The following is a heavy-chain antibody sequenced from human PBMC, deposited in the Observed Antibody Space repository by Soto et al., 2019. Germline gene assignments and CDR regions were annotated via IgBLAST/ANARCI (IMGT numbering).Heavy chain of an antibody. CDR3: AREKSELYDYGGMDV. J-gene: IGHJ6*02. CDR2: IIPIFGTA. Sequence: QVQLVQSGAEVKKPVSSVKVSCKASGGTFSSYAISLVRQAPGQGLEWMGGIIPIFGTANYAQKFQGRVTITGDESTSTAYTERSSQRSEDTVVYYCAREKSELYDYGGMDVWGQGTTVTVSS. D-gene: IGHD1-7*01. V-gene: IGHV1-69*01. CDR1: GGTFSSYA.